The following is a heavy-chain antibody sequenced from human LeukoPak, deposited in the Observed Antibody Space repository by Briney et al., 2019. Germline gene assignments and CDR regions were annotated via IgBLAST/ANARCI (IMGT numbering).Heavy chain of an antibody. J-gene: IGHJ3*02. D-gene: IGHD7-27*01. CDR1: GFTFSSYW. Sequence: GGSLRLSCAASGFTFSSYWMSWVRQAPGKGLEWVSSISSSSSYIYYADSVKGRFTISRDNAKNSLYLQMNSLRAEDTAVYYCARPLGIDDAFDIWGQGTMVTVSS. CDR2: ISSSSSYI. V-gene: IGHV3-21*01. CDR3: ARPLGIDDAFDI.